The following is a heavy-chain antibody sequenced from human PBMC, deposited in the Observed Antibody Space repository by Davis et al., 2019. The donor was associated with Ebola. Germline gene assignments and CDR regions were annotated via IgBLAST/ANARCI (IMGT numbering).Heavy chain of an antibody. CDR2: INHSGST. CDR1: GGSLSGYY. Sequence: MPGGSLRLSCAVYGGSLSGYYWSCIRQPPGKGLEWIGEINHSGSTNYNPSLKSRVTISVDMSKNQFSLKLSSVTAADTAVYYCARAAVAAAGRGYFQHWGQGTLVTVSS. D-gene: IGHD6-13*01. CDR3: ARAAVAAAGRGYFQH. J-gene: IGHJ1*01. V-gene: IGHV4-34*01.